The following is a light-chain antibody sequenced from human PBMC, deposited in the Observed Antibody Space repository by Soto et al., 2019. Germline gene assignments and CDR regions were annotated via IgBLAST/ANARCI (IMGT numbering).Light chain of an antibody. CDR2: EVS. J-gene: IGLJ2*01. CDR1: SSDVGSYNL. V-gene: IGLV2-23*02. CDR3: CSYGGRNTLVL. Sequence: QSALTQPASVSGSPGQSITISCTGTSSDVGSYNLVSWYQQHPGKAPKLMIYEVSERPSGVSRRFSGSKSGNTASLTISGLQAEDESDYFCSYGGRNTLVLFGGGTKVTVL.